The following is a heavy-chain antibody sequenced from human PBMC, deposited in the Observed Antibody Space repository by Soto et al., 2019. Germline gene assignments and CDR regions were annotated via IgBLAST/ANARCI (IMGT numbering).Heavy chain of an antibody. Sequence: QVQLQQWGAGLLKPSETLSLTCAVYGGSFSGYYWSGIRQPPGKGLEGIGEVNHSGSSNYNPSLESRVTISVDTSKNQSSLKLGSVTAADTAVYYCARGGTRISMVRGKNFDYWGQGTLVTVSS. V-gene: IGHV4-34*01. D-gene: IGHD3-10*01. CDR2: VNHSGSS. CDR1: GGSFSGYY. CDR3: ARGGTRISMVRGKNFDY. J-gene: IGHJ4*02.